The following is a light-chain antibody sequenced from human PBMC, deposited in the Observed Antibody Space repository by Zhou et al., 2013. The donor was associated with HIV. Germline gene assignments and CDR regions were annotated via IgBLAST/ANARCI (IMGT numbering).Light chain of an antibody. CDR1: QGIKSW. CDR3: QQANSFPFT. Sequence: DIQMTQSPSSVSASVGDRVTITCRASQGIKSWLAWYQQKPGQAPKLLIYATSSLQSGSHQGSAAVDLGQISLSPSAACNLKISQLYYCQQANSFPFTFGPGTKVD. J-gene: IGKJ3*01. CDR2: ATS. V-gene: IGKV1-12*01.